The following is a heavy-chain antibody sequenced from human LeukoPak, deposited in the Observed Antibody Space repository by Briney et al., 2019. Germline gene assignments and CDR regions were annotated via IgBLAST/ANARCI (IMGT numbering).Heavy chain of an antibody. Sequence: PGGSLRLSCAASGFSVSSNYMSWVRQAPGKGLEWIAYISSSGSTTKYADSVKGRFTMSRDNAKNAVYMEMNSLRVEDTAVYYCARDRGWDGYGYAFLDYWGHGTLVTVSS. CDR1: GFSVSSNY. J-gene: IGHJ4*01. D-gene: IGHD5-12*01. V-gene: IGHV3-11*04. CDR2: ISSSGSTT. CDR3: ARDRGWDGYGYAFLDY.